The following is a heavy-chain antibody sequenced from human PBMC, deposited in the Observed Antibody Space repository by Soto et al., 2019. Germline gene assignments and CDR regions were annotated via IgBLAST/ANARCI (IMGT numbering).Heavy chain of an antibody. CDR1: GYTFTSYD. CDR2: MNPNSGNT. J-gene: IGHJ5*02. V-gene: IGHV1-8*01. D-gene: IGHD6-19*01. CDR3: ARYSSGWSNWFDP. Sequence: ASVKVSCKASGYTFTSYDINWVRQATGQGLEWMGWMNPNSGNTGYAQKFQGRVTMTRNTSISTAYMELSSLRSEDTAVYYCARYSSGWSNWFDPWRQRTLVTVSS.